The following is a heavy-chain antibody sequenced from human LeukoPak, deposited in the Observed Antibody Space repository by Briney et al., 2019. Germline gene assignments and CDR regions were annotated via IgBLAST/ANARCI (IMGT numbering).Heavy chain of an antibody. CDR1: RFTFSNYV. CDR3: ARDYYDSSGYYSFDY. V-gene: IGHV3-23*01. D-gene: IGHD3-22*01. Sequence: GGSLRLSCAASRFTFSNYVMSWVRQAPGKGLEWVSSISGSGAKTYYADSVKGRFTISRDNAKNSLYLQMNSLRAEDTAVYYCARDYYDSSGYYSFDYWGQGTLVTVSS. CDR2: ISGSGAKT. J-gene: IGHJ4*02.